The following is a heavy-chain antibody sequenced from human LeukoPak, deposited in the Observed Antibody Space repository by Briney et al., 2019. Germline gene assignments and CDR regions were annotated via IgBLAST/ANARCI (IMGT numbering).Heavy chain of an antibody. CDR3: ARIKSQGVVVPLLRSTYYFDY. CDR2: IKQDGSEK. J-gene: IGHJ4*02. Sequence: PGGSLRLSCAASGFTFSSYWMSWVRQAPGKGLEWVAHIKQDGSEKDYVDSVKGRFTISRDTAKNSLYLQMNSLRAEDTAVYYCARIKSQGVVVPLLRSTYYFDYWGQGTLVTVSS. D-gene: IGHD2-21*01. CDR1: GFTFSSYW. V-gene: IGHV3-7*01.